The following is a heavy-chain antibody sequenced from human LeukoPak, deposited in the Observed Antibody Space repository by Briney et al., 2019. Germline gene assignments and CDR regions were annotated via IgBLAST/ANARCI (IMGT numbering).Heavy chain of an antibody. D-gene: IGHD3-10*01. CDR1: GYTFTSYG. Sequence: ASVKVSCKTSGYTFTSYGVTWVRQAPGQGLEWMGWSSVCDGNTYYAQNFQGRLTMTTDTPTSTGHMELRSLRSDDTAVYYCARVGYYSGSGSQRCLDYWGQGTLVTVSS. V-gene: IGHV1-18*01. J-gene: IGHJ4*02. CDR2: SSVCDGNT. CDR3: ARVGYYSGSGSQRCLDY.